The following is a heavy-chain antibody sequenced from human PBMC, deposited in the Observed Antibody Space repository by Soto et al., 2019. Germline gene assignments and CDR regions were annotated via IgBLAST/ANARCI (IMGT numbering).Heavy chain of an antibody. CDR2: INPSGGST. CDR3: ARVRGYSYGLSVFDY. CDR1: GYTFTSYY. V-gene: IGHV1-46*01. J-gene: IGHJ4*02. Sequence: ASVKVSCKASGYTFTSYYMHWVRQAPGQGLEWMGIINPSGGSTSYAQKFQGRVTMTRNTSISTAYMELSSLRSEDTAVYYCARVRGYSYGLSVFDYWGQGTLVTVSS. D-gene: IGHD5-18*01.